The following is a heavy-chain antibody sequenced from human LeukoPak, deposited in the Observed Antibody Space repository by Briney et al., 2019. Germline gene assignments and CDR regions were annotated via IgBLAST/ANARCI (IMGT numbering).Heavy chain of an antibody. Sequence: PSETLSLTCTVSGGSISSYYWSWIRRPAGKGLEWIGRIYTSGSTNYNPSLKSRVTMSVDTSKNQFSLKLSSVTAADTAVYYCARDEYSSSSDWFDPWGQGTLVTVSS. CDR2: IYTSGST. V-gene: IGHV4-4*07. D-gene: IGHD6-6*01. CDR1: GGSISSYY. CDR3: ARDEYSSSSDWFDP. J-gene: IGHJ5*02.